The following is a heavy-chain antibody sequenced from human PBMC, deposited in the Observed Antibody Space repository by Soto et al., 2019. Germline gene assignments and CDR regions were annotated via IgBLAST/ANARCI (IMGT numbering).Heavy chain of an antibody. CDR3: ARGARGLYYMDV. CDR2: INGDGSST. CDR1: GFTFNSYW. Sequence: EVQLVESGGGLVQPGGSLRLSCAASGFTFNSYWMHWVRQAPGKGLVWVSRINGDGSSTNYADSVKGRFTVSRDNAKKTVDLHMNSLRGEDTAVYYCARGARGLYYMDVWGKGTTVTVSS. J-gene: IGHJ6*03. V-gene: IGHV3-74*01.